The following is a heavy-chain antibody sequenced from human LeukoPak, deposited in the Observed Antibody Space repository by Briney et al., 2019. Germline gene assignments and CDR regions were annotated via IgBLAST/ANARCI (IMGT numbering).Heavy chain of an antibody. CDR2: IYHSGST. D-gene: IGHD5-18*01. CDR3: ARDDTVISVFDI. Sequence: YPSETLSLICTVSGGSISSGGYYWSWIRQHPGKGLQWIGYIYHSGSTYYNPSLKSRVTISVDTSKNQFSLRVNSVTAADTAVYFCARDDTVISVFDIWGQGTMVTVSS. V-gene: IGHV4-31*03. J-gene: IGHJ3*02. CDR1: GGSISSGGYY.